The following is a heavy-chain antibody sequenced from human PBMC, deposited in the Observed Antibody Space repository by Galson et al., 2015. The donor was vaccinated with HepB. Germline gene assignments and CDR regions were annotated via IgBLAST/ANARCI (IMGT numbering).Heavy chain of an antibody. V-gene: IGHV1-2*02. Sequence: SVTVSCKASGYTFTAYYIQWVRQAPGQGLEWMGWINPNSGATTFSQKLQGSVTMTRDTSTFTAYMELSSLRSADTAVYYCARYDFWFGMDVWGQGTPVTVSS. J-gene: IGHJ6*02. CDR2: INPNSGAT. CDR3: ARYDFWFGMDV. CDR1: GYTFTAYY. D-gene: IGHD3/OR15-3a*01.